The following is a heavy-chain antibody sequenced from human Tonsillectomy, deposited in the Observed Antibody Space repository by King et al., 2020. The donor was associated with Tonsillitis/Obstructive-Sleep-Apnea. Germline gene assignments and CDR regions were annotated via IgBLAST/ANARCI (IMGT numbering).Heavy chain of an antibody. V-gene: IGHV4-34*01. Sequence: VQLQQWGAGLLKPSETLSLTCAVYGESFSGHFWSWIRQPPGKGLEWIGEINHSGSTNYNPSLKSRVTISVDTSKNQFSLNLSSATAADTAVYYCARRHSVTVVPFDYWGQGTLVTVSS. J-gene: IGHJ4*02. CDR3: ARRHSVTVVPFDY. D-gene: IGHD1-20*01. CDR2: INHSGST. CDR1: GESFSGHF.